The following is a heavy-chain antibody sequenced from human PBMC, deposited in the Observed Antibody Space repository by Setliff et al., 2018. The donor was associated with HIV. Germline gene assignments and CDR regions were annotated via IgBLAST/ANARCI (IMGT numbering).Heavy chain of an antibody. Sequence: SETLSLTCTVSGGSISNRNYYWGWIRQPPGKGLDWIGSISYSGTTYYNPSLKSRVTISRDKSKNQFSLGLTSVTAADTAVYYCASEGYSDGWDNYFYYNMGVWGKGTTVTVSS. V-gene: IGHV4-39*07. CDR1: GGSISNRNYY. CDR2: ISYSGTT. D-gene: IGHD5-18*01. CDR3: ASEGYSDGWDNYFYYNMGV. J-gene: IGHJ6*03.